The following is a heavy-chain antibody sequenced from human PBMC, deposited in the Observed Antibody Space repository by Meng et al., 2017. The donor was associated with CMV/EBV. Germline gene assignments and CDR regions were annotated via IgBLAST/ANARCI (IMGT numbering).Heavy chain of an antibody. CDR2: ISVYNGHT. CDR3: ARGVPLGIIYPFDY. D-gene: IGHD2-2*02. CDR1: GDTFTGYW. J-gene: IGHJ4*01. Sequence: QVSLVQYGVEVKKAGGSVKVSCKASGDTFTGYWISWVRQAPGQGLEWMGWISVYNGHTNFAQNLQGRVTMTTDTSTSTAYVELRSLRSDDTAIYYCARGVPLGIIYPFDYWGQGTLVTVSS. V-gene: IGHV1-18*01.